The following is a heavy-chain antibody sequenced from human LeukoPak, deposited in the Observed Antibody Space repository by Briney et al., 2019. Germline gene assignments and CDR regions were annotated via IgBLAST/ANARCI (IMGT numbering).Heavy chain of an antibody. CDR2: IISSSRTI. D-gene: IGHD6-19*01. V-gene: IGHV3-11*01. CDR3: ARGSDGKWLVLDD. CDR1: GFTFNDYY. Sequence: PGGSLTLSCAASGFTFNDYYKSWILQAPGKEREGVSYIISSSRTIYYADSVKGRFTISMDNSKNSLYLQMNSLRAEDTAVYYCARGSDGKWLVLDDWGQGTLVTVSS. J-gene: IGHJ4*02.